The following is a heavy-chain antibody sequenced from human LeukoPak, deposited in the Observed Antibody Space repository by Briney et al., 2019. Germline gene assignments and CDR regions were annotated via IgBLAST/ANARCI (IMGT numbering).Heavy chain of an antibody. V-gene: IGHV3-48*03. CDR3: ARASNWNDADFEY. D-gene: IGHD1-1*01. CDR1: GFTFSDYE. Sequence: GGSLRLSCTASGFTFSDYEMDWVRQAPGKGLEWGSYISSSGSTIYYADSVKGRFTISRDNAKKTLYLQMNSLRAEDTAVYYCARASNWNDADFEYWGQGTLVTVSS. J-gene: IGHJ4*02. CDR2: ISSSGSTI.